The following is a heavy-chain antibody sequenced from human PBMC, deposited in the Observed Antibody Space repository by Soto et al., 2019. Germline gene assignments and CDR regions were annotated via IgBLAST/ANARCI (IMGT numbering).Heavy chain of an antibody. CDR3: AKDYSSSWISGFDP. J-gene: IGHJ5*02. CDR2: IDPSDSYT. Sequence: RGESLKISCKGSGYSFTSYWISWVRQMPGKGLEWMGRIDPSDSYTNYSPSFQGHVTISADKSISTAYLQWSSLKASDTAMYYCAKDYSSSWISGFDPWGQGTLVTVSS. D-gene: IGHD6-13*01. V-gene: IGHV5-10-1*01. CDR1: GYSFTSYW.